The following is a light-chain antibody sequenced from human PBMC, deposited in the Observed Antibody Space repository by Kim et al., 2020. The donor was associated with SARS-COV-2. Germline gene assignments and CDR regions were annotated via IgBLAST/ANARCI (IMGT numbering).Light chain of an antibody. V-gene: IGLV2-8*01. CDR2: EVN. J-gene: IGLJ3*02. Sequence: QSALTQTPSASGSPGQSVTISCTGTSSDIGEYDFVSWYQHHPDKAPKLLISEVNKRPSGVPDRFSGSKSGNTASLTVSGLQAEDEADYYCSSYAGSNVWVFGGGTQLTVL. CDR1: SSDIGEYDF. CDR3: SSYAGSNVWV.